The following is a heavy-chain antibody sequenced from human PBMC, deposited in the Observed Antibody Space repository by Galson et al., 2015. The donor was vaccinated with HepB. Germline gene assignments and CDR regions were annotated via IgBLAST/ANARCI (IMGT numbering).Heavy chain of an antibody. V-gene: IGHV1-18*04. Sequence: SVKVSCKASGYTFTNYGITWVRQAPGQGLEWMGWISAYNGNRKYAQKLHGRVTMTTDTSTSTAYMELRSLRSDDTAVYYCARESSGSPGEDDYWGQGTLVTVSS. CDR1: GYTFTNYG. D-gene: IGHD3-10*01. CDR3: ARESSGSPGEDDY. CDR2: ISAYNGNR. J-gene: IGHJ4*02.